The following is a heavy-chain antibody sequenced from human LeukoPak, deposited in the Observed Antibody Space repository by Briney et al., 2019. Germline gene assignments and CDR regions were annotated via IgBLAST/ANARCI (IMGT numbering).Heavy chain of an antibody. J-gene: IGHJ4*02. CDR2: IYPADSDT. CDR3: ARAYGRGFDY. Sequence: PGESPKISCKGSGYNFPTYWIGWVRQMPGKGLEWMGIIYPADSDTRYSPSFQGQVTISADKSISTAYLQWSSLKASDTAMYYCARAYGRGFDYWGQGSLVTVSS. D-gene: IGHD3-10*02. CDR1: GYNFPTYW. V-gene: IGHV5-51*01.